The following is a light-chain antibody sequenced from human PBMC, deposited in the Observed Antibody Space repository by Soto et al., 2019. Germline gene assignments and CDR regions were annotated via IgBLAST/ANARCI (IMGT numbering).Light chain of an antibody. Sequence: EKVMTQSPATLSVSPGERATLSCRASQSVSSDLAWFQQKPGQAPRLLIYGASTRAAGIPAKFSGSGSGTEFTLTXSXXXXXXXXVYYCQQYNNWPFTFGPGTKVDIK. CDR3: QQYNNWPFT. CDR2: GAS. CDR1: QSVSSD. J-gene: IGKJ3*01. V-gene: IGKV3-15*01.